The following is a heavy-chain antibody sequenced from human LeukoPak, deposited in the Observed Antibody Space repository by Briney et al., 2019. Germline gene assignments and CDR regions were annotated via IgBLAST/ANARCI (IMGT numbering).Heavy chain of an antibody. CDR2: IKSKTDGGTT. CDR3: TTEDTPYGPIDY. V-gene: IGHV3-15*01. D-gene: IGHD4-17*01. J-gene: IGHJ4*01. Sequence: GGSLRLSCAASGFTFSNAWMSWVRQAPGKGLEWVGRIKSKTDGGTTDYAAPVKGRFTISRDDSKNTLYLQMNSLKTEDTAVYYCTTEDTPYGPIDYWGQEPWSPSPQ. CDR1: GFTFSNAW.